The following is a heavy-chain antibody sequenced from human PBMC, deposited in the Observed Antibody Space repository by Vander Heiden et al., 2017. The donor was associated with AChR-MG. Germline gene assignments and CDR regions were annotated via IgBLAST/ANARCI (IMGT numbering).Heavy chain of an antibody. V-gene: IGHV3-23*01. J-gene: IGHJ4*02. D-gene: IGHD7-27*01. CDR1: GFSFSNEA. Sequence: EVQLLESGGGVVQHGGYLRLSCAASGFSFSNEAMIWARKAPGKGVGWVSAISASGGSTYYADSVGGRFTISIDNSKNTVSLQMNSLSAEDTAVYYCAKRRSGLGRDTEYWGQGTLVTVSS. CDR3: AKRRSGLGRDTEY. CDR2: ISASGGST.